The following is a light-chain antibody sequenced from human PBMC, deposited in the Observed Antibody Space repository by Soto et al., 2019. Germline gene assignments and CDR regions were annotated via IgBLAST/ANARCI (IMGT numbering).Light chain of an antibody. CDR1: SSDVGGYNY. CDR3: SSYAGSKGVV. V-gene: IGLV2-8*01. CDR2: EVS. Sequence: QSALTQPPSASVSPGQSVTISCTGTSSDVGGYNYVSWYQQHPGKAPKLMIYEVSMRPSGVPDRFSGSKSGNTASLTVSGLQAEDEADYYCSSYAGSKGVVFGGGTKLTVL. J-gene: IGLJ2*01.